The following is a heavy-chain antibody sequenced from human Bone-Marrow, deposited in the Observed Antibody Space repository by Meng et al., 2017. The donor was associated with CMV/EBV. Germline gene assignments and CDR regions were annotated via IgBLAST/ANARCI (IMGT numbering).Heavy chain of an antibody. V-gene: IGHV1-2*02. CDR3: ARGLSPYCGGDCYSNWFDP. Sequence: ASVKVSCKASGYTFTGYYMHWVRQAPGQGLEWMGWINPNSGGTNYAQKFQGRVTMTRDTSISTAYMELSRLRSEDTAVYYCARGLSPYCGGDCYSNWFDPWGQGTLVTVSS. CDR1: GYTFTGYY. D-gene: IGHD2-21*01. CDR2: INPNSGGT. J-gene: IGHJ5*02.